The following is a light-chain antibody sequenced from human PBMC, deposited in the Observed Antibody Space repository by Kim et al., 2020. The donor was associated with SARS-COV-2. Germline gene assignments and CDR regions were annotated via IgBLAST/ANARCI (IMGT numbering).Light chain of an antibody. CDR2: DTA. CDR1: TEAVASVHY. CDR3: LLSYSGARV. Sequence: PGGTVPRPCGPSTEAVASVHYPYWIPQKPDQAPRTLIYDTADKPSWTPARFSGSLLGGKAVLTLSGAQPEDEADYYCLLSYSGARVFGGGTQLTVL. J-gene: IGLJ3*02. V-gene: IGLV7-46*01.